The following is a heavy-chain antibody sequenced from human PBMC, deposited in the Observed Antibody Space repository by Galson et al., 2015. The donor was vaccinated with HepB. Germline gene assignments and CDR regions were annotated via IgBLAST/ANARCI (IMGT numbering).Heavy chain of an antibody. V-gene: IGHV3-30*18. Sequence: SLRLSCAASGFTFSSYGMHWVRQAPGKGLEWVAVISYDGSNKYYADSVKGRFTISRDNSKNTLYLQMNSLRAEDTAVYYCAKYYYDSSGYYAFDIWGQGTMVTVSS. D-gene: IGHD3-22*01. CDR3: AKYYYDSSGYYAFDI. CDR1: GFTFSSYG. CDR2: ISYDGSNK. J-gene: IGHJ3*02.